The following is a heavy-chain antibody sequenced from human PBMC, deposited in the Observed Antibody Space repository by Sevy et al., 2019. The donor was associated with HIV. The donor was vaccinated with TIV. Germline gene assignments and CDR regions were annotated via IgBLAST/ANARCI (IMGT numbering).Heavy chain of an antibody. Sequence: GGSLRLSCAASGFIFSRYEMNWVRQAPGKGLEWVSFISSSGSTISYADSVRGRFTISRDNAKNSLYLEMNGLRADDTAVSYCARDLPPSATTVAHFDYWGQGTLVTVSS. CDR1: GFIFSRYE. CDR3: ARDLPPSATTVAHFDY. V-gene: IGHV3-48*03. J-gene: IGHJ4*02. CDR2: ISSSGSTI. D-gene: IGHD4-17*01.